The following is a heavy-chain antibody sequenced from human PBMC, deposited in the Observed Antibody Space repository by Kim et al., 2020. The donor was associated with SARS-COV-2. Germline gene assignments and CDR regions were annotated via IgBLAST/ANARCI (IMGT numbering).Heavy chain of an antibody. CDR2: ISSSSSYI. J-gene: IGHJ6*02. V-gene: IGHV3-21*01. Sequence: GGSLRLSCAASGFTFSSYSMNWVRQAPGKGLEWVSSISSSSSYIYYADSVKGRFTISRDNAKNSLYLQMNSLRAEDTAVYYCATSLGYPHTNYYYYYGMDVWGQGTTVTVSS. D-gene: IGHD7-27*01. CDR1: GFTFSSYS. CDR3: ATSLGYPHTNYYYYYGMDV.